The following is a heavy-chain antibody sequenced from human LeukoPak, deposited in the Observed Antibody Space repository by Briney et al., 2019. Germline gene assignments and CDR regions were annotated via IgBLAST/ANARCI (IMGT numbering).Heavy chain of an antibody. D-gene: IGHD6-19*01. CDR2: ISSTGITI. CDR1: GLTFSSYE. CDR3: ARSPTGSGWYYFDY. Sequence: GGSLRLSCAASGLTFSSYEMNWVRQAPGKGLERVSDISSTGITIYCADSVKGRFTISRDNAKNSLYLQMNSLRAEDTAVYYCARSPTGSGWYYFDYWGQGTLVTVSS. J-gene: IGHJ4*02. V-gene: IGHV3-48*03.